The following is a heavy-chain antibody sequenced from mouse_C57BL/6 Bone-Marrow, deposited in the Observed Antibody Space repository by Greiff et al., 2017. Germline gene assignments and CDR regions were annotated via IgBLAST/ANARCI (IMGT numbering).Heavy chain of an antibody. V-gene: IGHV14-4*01. CDR2: IDPENGDT. CDR3: TTTWFAY. Sequence: EVQLQQSGAELVRPGASVKLSCTASGFNIKDDYMHWVKQRPEQGLEWIGWIDPENGDTEYASKFQGKATITADRSSNTAYLQLSSLTSEDTAVYYCTTTWFAYWGQGTLVTVSA. CDR1: GFNIKDDY. J-gene: IGHJ3*01.